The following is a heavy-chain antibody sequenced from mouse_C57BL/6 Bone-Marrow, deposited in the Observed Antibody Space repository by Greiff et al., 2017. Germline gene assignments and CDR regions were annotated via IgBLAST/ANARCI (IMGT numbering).Heavy chain of an antibody. D-gene: IGHD1-1*01. CDR2: IYPRSGNT. Sequence: QVQLKQSGAELARPGASVKLSCKASGYTFTSYGISWVKQRTGQGLEWIGEIYPRSGNTYYNEKFKGKAKLNADKSSSTAYMELRSLTSEASAVFFCARDRITTVVAKGYWGQGTTLTVSS. CDR3: ARDRITTVVAKGY. V-gene: IGHV1-81*01. J-gene: IGHJ2*01. CDR1: GYTFTSYG.